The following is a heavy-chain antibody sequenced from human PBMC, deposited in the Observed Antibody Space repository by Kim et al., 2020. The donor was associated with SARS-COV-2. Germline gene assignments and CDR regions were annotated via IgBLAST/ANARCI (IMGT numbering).Heavy chain of an antibody. V-gene: IGHV3-48*03. CDR3: AREYSSSSYYYYGMDV. J-gene: IGHJ6*02. CDR1: GFTFSSYE. D-gene: IGHD6-6*01. CDR2: ISSSGSTI. Sequence: GGSLRLSCAASGFTFSSYEMNWTRQAPGKGLEWVSYISSSGSTIYYADSVKGRFTISRDNAKNSLYLRMNSLRAEDTAVYYCAREYSSSSYYYYGMDVWGQGTTVTVSS.